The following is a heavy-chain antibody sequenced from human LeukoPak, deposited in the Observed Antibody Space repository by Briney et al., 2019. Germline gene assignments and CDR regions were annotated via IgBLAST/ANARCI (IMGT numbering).Heavy chain of an antibody. J-gene: IGHJ4*02. CDR3: AKDPGFFYDSSGYYLDY. CDR1: GFTFGSYA. D-gene: IGHD3-22*01. CDR2: ISGSGGST. Sequence: PGGSLRLSCAASGFTFGSYAMSWVRQAPGKGLEWVSAISGSGGSTYYAGSVKGRFTISRDNSKNTLYLQMNSLRAEDTAVYYCAKDPGFFYDSSGYYLDYWGQGTLVTVSS. V-gene: IGHV3-23*01.